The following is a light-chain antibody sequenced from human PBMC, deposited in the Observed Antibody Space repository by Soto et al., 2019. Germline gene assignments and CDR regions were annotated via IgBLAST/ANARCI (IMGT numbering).Light chain of an antibody. J-gene: IGKJ5*01. CDR1: QTISIF. V-gene: IGKV1-39*01. Sequence: DIQMTQSPSTLSASVGDRVTITCRASQTISIFLNWYQHKPGKPPTLLIYTASSLQSGVPSRFSGSGSGTDFTLTISSLQPEDFATYYCQQANSFPITFGQGTRLEIK. CDR2: TAS. CDR3: QQANSFPIT.